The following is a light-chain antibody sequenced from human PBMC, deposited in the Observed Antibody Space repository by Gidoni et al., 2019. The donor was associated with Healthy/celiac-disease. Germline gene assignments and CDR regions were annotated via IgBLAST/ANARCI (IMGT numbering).Light chain of an antibody. V-gene: IGKV3-15*01. J-gene: IGKJ1*01. CDR1: QSVSSN. CDR3: QQYNDCPRRT. Sequence: EIVMTQSPATLSLSPGERATLSCRASQSVSSNLAWYQQKPGHPPGLLLYGASTRAAGLPPRFSGSWSGTAFTPPISSLQSQDFSVYYCQQYNDCPRRTFGQGTKVEIK. CDR2: GAS.